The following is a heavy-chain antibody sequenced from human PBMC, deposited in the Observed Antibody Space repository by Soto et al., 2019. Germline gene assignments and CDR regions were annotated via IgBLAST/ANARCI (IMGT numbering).Heavy chain of an antibody. Sequence: QVQLVQSGAEVKKPGASVKVSCTASGYTFGNYGINWVRQAPGQGLEWVGWINPYNGNTNYLLRFHRRATLTTDASTSTVFMELRSMTSDDTAMYFCARDIIGDIIEWYGIGYWGQGTQVTVSS. J-gene: IGHJ4*02. CDR2: INPYNGNT. CDR1: GYTFGNYG. V-gene: IGHV1-18*01. D-gene: IGHD3-3*01. CDR3: ARDIIGDIIEWYGIGY.